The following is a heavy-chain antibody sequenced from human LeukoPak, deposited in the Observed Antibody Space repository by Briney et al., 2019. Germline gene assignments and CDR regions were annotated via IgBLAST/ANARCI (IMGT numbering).Heavy chain of an antibody. Sequence: GGSLRLSCVASGFTLSNYGMHWVRQAPGKGLAWVAFIEYDGTDTHFADSVRGRFTISRDNSEDTLYLQIITLRAVDTAVYYCARNRLRATATYMDVWGKGTTVTVSS. J-gene: IGHJ6*04. D-gene: IGHD2-15*01. CDR1: GFTLSNYG. CDR2: IEYDGTDT. V-gene: IGHV3-30*02. CDR3: ARNRLRATATYMDV.